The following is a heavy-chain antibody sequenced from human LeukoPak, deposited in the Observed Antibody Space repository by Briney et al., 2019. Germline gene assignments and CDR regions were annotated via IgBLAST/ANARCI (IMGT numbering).Heavy chain of an antibody. CDR3: ATGFYFDTSGLLMH. V-gene: IGHV1-46*01. Sequence: GASVKVSCKASGYTFTNYYMHWVRQAPGQGLEWMGIINTSGGSTNYAQKFQGRVNMTRDTSTTTVYMELSSLRSEDTAVYYCATGFYFDTSGLLMHWGQGTLVTVSS. CDR1: GYTFTNYY. D-gene: IGHD3-22*01. J-gene: IGHJ4*02. CDR2: INTSGGST.